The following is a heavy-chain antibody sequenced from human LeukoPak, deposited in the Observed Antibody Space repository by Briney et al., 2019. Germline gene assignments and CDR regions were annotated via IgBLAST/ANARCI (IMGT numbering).Heavy chain of an antibody. CDR1: GFTFSSYW. CDR3: ARELPGGFGY. J-gene: IGHJ4*02. Sequence: GGSLRLSCAASGFTFSSYWMSWVRLVPGKGLEWVANIKEDGREKYFVDSVKGRFTISRDNAKISLFLQMNSLRVEDTAVYYCARELPGGFGYWGQGTLVTVSS. V-gene: IGHV3-7*05. CDR2: IKEDGREK. D-gene: IGHD3-10*01.